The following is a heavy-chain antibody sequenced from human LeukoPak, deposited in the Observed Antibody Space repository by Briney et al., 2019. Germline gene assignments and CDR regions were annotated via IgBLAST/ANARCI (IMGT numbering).Heavy chain of an antibody. D-gene: IGHD3-10*01. Sequence: SETLSLTCTVSGGSISSGDYYWSWIRQPPGKGLEWIGYIYYGGSTYYNPSLKSRVTISVDTSKNQFSLKLSSVTAADTAVYYCAVGGLWFGEFPRYYYYYGMDVWGQGTTATVSS. J-gene: IGHJ6*02. V-gene: IGHV4-30-4*01. CDR3: AVGGLWFGEFPRYYYYYGMDV. CDR2: IYYGGST. CDR1: GGSISSGDYY.